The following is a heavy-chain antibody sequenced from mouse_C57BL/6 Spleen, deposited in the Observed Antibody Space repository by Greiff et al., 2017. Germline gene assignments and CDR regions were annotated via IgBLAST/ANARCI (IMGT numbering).Heavy chain of an antibody. J-gene: IGHJ1*03. CDR3: AIEKSSYYYGSKYFDV. Sequence: VQLQQPAAELVKPGASVKVSCQSSGYTFASYWMHWVKQRPGQGLEWIGRLHPSDSDTNYNQKFKGKATLTVDKSSSTAYMQLSSLTSEDSSVYYGAIEKSSYYYGSKYFDVWGTGTTVTVSS. CDR2: LHPSDSDT. D-gene: IGHD1-1*01. CDR1: GYTFASYW. V-gene: IGHV1-74*01.